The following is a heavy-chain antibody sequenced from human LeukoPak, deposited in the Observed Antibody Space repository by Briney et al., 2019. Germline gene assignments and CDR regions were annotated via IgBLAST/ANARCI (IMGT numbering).Heavy chain of an antibody. CDR1: GFTFSSYA. J-gene: IGHJ4*02. D-gene: IGHD3-10*01. CDR3: AKATPDASGSDYNDDFDS. CDR2: ISGSGGST. Sequence: PGGSLRLSCAASGFTFSSYAMSWVRQAPGRGLEWVSAISGSGGSTYYADSVKGRFTISRDNSKNTLYLQMNSLRVEDTAVYYCAKATPDASGSDYNDDFDSWGQGTLVTVSS. V-gene: IGHV3-23*01.